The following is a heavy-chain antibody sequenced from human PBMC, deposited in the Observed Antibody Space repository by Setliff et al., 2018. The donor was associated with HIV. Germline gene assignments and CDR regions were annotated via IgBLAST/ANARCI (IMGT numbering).Heavy chain of an antibody. D-gene: IGHD3-10*01. CDR2: IYYSGNT. CDR3: ARGAELLWFGELHNIPYFDY. CDR1: GFSISSRYY. Sequence: SETLSLTCDVSGFSISSRYYWGWIRQSPGKGLEWIGTIYYSGNTYYDPSLKSRVTISVDTSKNQFSLKLSSVTAADTAVYYCARGAELLWFGELHNIPYFDYWGQGTLVTVSS. V-gene: IGHV4-38-2*01. J-gene: IGHJ4*02.